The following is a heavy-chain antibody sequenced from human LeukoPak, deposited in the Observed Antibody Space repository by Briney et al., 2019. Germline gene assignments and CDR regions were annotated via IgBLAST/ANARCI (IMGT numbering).Heavy chain of an antibody. CDR1: GYTFTSYD. Sequence: GASVKVSCKASGYTFTSYDIHWVRQATRQGLEWMGWMNPNSGNTGYAQKFQGRVTMTRNTSISTAYMELSSLRSEDTAVYYCARGEYYGYGSGSSCDYWGQGTLVTVSS. CDR3: ARGEYYGYGSGSSCDY. V-gene: IGHV1-8*01. D-gene: IGHD3-10*01. CDR2: MNPNSGNT. J-gene: IGHJ4*02.